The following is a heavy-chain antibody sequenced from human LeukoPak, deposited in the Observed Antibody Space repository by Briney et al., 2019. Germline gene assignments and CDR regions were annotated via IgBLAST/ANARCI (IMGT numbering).Heavy chain of an antibody. Sequence: QPSQTLSLTCTVSGGSISSGSYYWSWIRQPAGKGLEWIGRIYTSGSTNYNPSLKSRVTISVDTSKNQFSLKLSSVTAADTAVYYCARATGYCSSTSCYNYFDYWGQGTLVTVSS. D-gene: IGHD2-2*02. CDR3: ARATGYCSSTSCYNYFDY. CDR2: IYTSGST. J-gene: IGHJ4*02. V-gene: IGHV4-61*02. CDR1: GGSISSGSYY.